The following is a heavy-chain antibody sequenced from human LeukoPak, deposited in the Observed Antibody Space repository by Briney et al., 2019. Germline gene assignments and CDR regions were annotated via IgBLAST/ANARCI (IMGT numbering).Heavy chain of an antibody. CDR3: ASLYCSRTSCYMDP. D-gene: IGHD2-2*02. J-gene: IGHJ5*02. V-gene: IGHV4-61*01. CDR1: GGSVNSISYY. CDR2: ISYTGST. Sequence: SETLSLTCTVSGGSVNSISYYWSWIRQPPGKGLEWIGYISYTGSTNHNPSLKSRVTISVDTSRNQFSLKLSSVTAVDTAVYYCASLYCSRTSCYMDPWGRGTLVTVSS.